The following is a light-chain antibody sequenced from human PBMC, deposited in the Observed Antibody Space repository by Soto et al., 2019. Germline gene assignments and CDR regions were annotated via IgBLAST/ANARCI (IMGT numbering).Light chain of an antibody. CDR3: QQRSNWPRT. CDR2: DAS. J-gene: IGKJ1*01. Sequence: PGERATLSCRASQSVSSTYLAWYQQKPGQAPRLLIYDASNRATGIPARFGGSGSGTDFTLTISSLEPEDFAVYYCQQRSNWPRTFGQGTKVDIK. CDR1: QSVSSTY. V-gene: IGKV3-11*01.